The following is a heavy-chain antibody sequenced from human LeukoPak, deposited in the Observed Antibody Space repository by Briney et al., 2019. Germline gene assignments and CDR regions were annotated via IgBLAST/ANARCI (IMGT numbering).Heavy chain of an antibody. CDR2: ISSSSSYI. Sequence: GAPLSLSCAASEFTFSSDSMNWVRQPPGKGLGWVSSISSSSSYIYYPNSVRGRSTISRDNAKTSLNVQMNSMRAEDTAVYYCGRGIAVPSAFDIWGQGTMVTVSS. V-gene: IGHV3-21*01. J-gene: IGHJ3*02. CDR1: EFTFSSDS. D-gene: IGHD6-19*01. CDR3: GRGIAVPSAFDI.